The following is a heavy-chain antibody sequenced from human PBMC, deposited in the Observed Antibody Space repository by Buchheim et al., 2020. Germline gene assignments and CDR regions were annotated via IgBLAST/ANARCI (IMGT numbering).Heavy chain of an antibody. CDR1: GFDFGAYA. J-gene: IGHJ6*02. D-gene: IGHD3-16*02. CDR2: ISYDGRNR. CDR3: AKDVRLGQLSNLKVYGMDV. Sequence: QEQLVQSGGGVVQPGRSLSLSCGASGFDFGAYAMHWVRQAPGKGLEWLTVISYDGRNRWYRDSVKGRFTVSRDNSKKLLPLQMNSLRPEDSAVYYCAKDVRLGQLSNLKVYGMDVWGHGTT. V-gene: IGHV3-30*18.